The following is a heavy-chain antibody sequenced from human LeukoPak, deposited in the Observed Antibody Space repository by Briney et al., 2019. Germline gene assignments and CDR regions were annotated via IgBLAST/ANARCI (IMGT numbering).Heavy chain of an antibody. CDR1: GGSISSFY. D-gene: IGHD4-17*01. CDR2: IYYSGNT. Sequence: PSETLSLTCTVSGGSISSFYWSWIRQPPGKGLEWIGYIYYSGNTNYNPSLKSRVTLSVDTSENQFSLKLSSVTAADTAVYYCAREDPQTTVPEGMDVWGQGTTVTVSS. J-gene: IGHJ6*02. CDR3: AREDPQTTVPEGMDV. V-gene: IGHV4-59*01.